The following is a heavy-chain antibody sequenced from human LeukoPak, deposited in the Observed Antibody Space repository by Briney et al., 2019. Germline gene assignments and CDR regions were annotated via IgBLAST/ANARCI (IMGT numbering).Heavy chain of an antibody. Sequence: GGSLRLSCAASGFTFSSYWMTWVRQTPGKGLEWVANIKQDGSEKYYVDSVKGRFTISRDNAKNSLYLQMDSLRAEDTAVYYCARDTGNHDYWGQGTLVTVPS. CDR1: GFTFSSYW. V-gene: IGHV3-7*01. CDR2: IKQDGSEK. CDR3: ARDTGNHDY. D-gene: IGHD2/OR15-2a*01. J-gene: IGHJ4*02.